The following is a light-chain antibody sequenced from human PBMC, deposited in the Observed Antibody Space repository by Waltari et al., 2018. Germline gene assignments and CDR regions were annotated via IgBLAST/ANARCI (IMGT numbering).Light chain of an antibody. CDR1: QSINSW. CDR3: QQYDTYPFT. Sequence: DIQMTQPPSTLSASVGDRVTITCRASQSINSWLAWYQQKPGKAPKFLIYDASNLQSGVPSRFSGGGSGTEFTLTISSLQPDDFAIYYCQQYDTYPFTFGPGTKVDVK. J-gene: IGKJ3*01. CDR2: DAS. V-gene: IGKV1-5*01.